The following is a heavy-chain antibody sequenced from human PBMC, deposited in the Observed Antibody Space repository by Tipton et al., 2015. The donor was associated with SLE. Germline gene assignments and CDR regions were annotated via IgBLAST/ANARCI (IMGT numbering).Heavy chain of an antibody. D-gene: IGHD6-19*01. Sequence: TLSLTCTVSGGSISSHYWSWIRQPPGKGLEWIGYIYYSGSTNYNPSLKSRVTISVDTSKNQFSLKLSSVTAADTAAYYCAKVGWEWLAYYGMDVWGQGTTVTVSS. CDR1: GGSISSHY. V-gene: IGHV4-59*11. CDR2: IYYSGST. CDR3: AKVGWEWLAYYGMDV. J-gene: IGHJ6*02.